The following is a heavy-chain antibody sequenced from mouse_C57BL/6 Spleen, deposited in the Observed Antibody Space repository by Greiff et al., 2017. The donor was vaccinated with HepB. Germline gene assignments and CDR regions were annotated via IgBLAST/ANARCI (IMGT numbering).Heavy chain of an antibody. CDR2: INPSSGYT. J-gene: IGHJ2*01. Sequence: QVQLQQSGAELARPGASVKMSCKASGYTFTSYTMHWVKQRPGQGLEWIGYINPSSGYTKYNQKFKDKATLTADKSSSAAYMQLSSLTSEDSAVYYCARGVLYYFDYWGQGTTHTVSS. V-gene: IGHV1-4*01. CDR1: GYTFTSYT. CDR3: ARGVLYYFDY.